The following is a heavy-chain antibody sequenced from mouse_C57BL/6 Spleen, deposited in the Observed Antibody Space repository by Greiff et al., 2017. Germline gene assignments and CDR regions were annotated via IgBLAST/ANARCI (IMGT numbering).Heavy chain of an antibody. Sequence: QVHVKQSGAELVRPGASVTLSCKASGYTFTDYEMHWVKQTPVHGLEWIGAIDPETGGTAYNQKFKGKAILTADKSSSTAYMALRSLTSEDSAVYYCTREDYGSSPLWYFDVWGTGTTVTVSS. D-gene: IGHD1-1*01. CDR3: TREDYGSSPLWYFDV. J-gene: IGHJ1*03. V-gene: IGHV1-15*01. CDR1: GYTFTDYE. CDR2: IDPETGGT.